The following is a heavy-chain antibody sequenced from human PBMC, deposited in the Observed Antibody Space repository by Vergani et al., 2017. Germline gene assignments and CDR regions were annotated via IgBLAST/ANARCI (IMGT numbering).Heavy chain of an antibody. V-gene: IGHV3-30*02. Sequence: QVQLVESGGGVVQRGGSLRLYCATSGFILSNYDMQWIRQGPGKGLGFVAFIQIDGSNQYYADSVKGRFTLSRDFSKNTLYMQMNSLGTDDTATYYCAKHFRGWSIDSWGQGTQVIVSS. CDR1: GFILSNYD. CDR3: AKHFRGWSIDS. CDR2: IQIDGSNQ. J-gene: IGHJ4*02. D-gene: IGHD3-3*01.